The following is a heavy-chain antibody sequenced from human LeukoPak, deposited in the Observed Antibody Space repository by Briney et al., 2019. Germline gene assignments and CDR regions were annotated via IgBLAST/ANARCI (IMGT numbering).Heavy chain of an antibody. CDR2: ISAYNGNT. D-gene: IGHD3-9*01. J-gene: IGHJ6*04. Sequence: ASVKVSCKASGYTFTSYGISWVRQAPGQGLEWMGWISAYNGNTNYAQKLQGRVNMTTDTSTSTAYMELRSLRSDDTAVYYCARLTYYDILTGPSGYYYYGMDVWGKGTTVTVSS. V-gene: IGHV1-18*04. CDR1: GYTFTSYG. CDR3: ARLTYYDILTGPSGYYYYGMDV.